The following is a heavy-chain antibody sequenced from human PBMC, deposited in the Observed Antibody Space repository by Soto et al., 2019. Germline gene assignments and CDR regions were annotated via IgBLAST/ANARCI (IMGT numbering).Heavy chain of an antibody. D-gene: IGHD3-9*01. CDR1: GYTFTSYG. CDR2: ISAYNGNT. Sequence: QVQLVQSGAEVKKPGASVKVSCKASGYTFTSYGISWVRQAPGQGLEWMGWISAYNGNTNYAQKLQGRVTMTTDTSTSTAYMELRSLRSDDTAVYYCARDLLRYFDWLLYPLDYWGQGTPVTVSS. CDR3: ARDLLRYFDWLLYPLDY. J-gene: IGHJ4*02. V-gene: IGHV1-18*01.